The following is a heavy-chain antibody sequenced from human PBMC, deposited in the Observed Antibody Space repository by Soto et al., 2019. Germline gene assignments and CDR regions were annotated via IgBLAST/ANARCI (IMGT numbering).Heavy chain of an antibody. CDR2: ISYDGSNK. CDR3: ARDFHIVVVVAASDAFDI. CDR1: GFTFSSYG. J-gene: IGHJ3*02. Sequence: GGSRRRSWAASGFTFSSYGMHWVRQAPGKGLEWVAVISYDGSNKYYADSVKGRFTISRDNSKNTLYLQMNSLRAEDTAVYYCARDFHIVVVVAASDAFDIWGQGTMVTVSS. D-gene: IGHD2-15*01. V-gene: IGHV3-30-3*01.